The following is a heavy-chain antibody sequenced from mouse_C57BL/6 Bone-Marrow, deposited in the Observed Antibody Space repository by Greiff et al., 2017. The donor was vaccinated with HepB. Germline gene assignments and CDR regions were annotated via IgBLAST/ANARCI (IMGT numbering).Heavy chain of an antibody. Sequence: EVKVEESGGGLVKPGGSLKLSCAASGFTFSSYAMSWVRQTPEKRLEWVATISDGGSYTYYPDNVKGRFTISRDNAKNNLYLQMSHLKSEDTAMYYCARDKRPSLYAMDYWGQGTSVTVSS. V-gene: IGHV5-4*01. D-gene: IGHD6-1*01. CDR2: ISDGGSYT. J-gene: IGHJ4*01. CDR3: ARDKRPSLYAMDY. CDR1: GFTFSSYA.